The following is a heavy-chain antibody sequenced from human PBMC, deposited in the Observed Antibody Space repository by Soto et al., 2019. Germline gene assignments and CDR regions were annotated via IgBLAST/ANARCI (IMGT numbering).Heavy chain of an antibody. CDR3: AKGGGYSYGYEYAY. V-gene: IGHV3-23*01. CDR2: ISGSGGST. D-gene: IGHD5-18*01. Sequence: XGSLRLSCAASGFTFSSYAMSWVRQAPGKGLEWVSAISGSGGSTYYADSVKGRFTISRDNSKNTLYLQMNSLRAEDTAVYYCAKGGGYSYGYEYAYWGQGTLVTVSS. CDR1: GFTFSSYA. J-gene: IGHJ4*02.